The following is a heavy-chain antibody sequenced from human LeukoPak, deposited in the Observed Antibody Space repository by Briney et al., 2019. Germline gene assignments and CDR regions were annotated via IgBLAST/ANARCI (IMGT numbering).Heavy chain of an antibody. V-gene: IGHV1-8*01. Sequence: ASVTVSCKASGYTLTSYDINWVRQATGQGREWMGWMNPNNGNTGYAQKLQGRVTMTRNTSISTAYMELSSLRSEDTAVYYCARGSYYYDSSGYYLSPHSDYWGQGTLVTVSS. CDR2: MNPNNGNT. D-gene: IGHD3-22*01. J-gene: IGHJ4*02. CDR1: GYTLTSYD. CDR3: ARGSYYYDSSGYYLSPHSDY.